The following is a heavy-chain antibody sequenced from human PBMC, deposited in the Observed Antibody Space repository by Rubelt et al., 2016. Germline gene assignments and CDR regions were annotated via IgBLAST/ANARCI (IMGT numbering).Heavy chain of an antibody. CDR3: ARLGYQTYWYFDL. Sequence: QVQLQESGPGLVKPSDTLSLTCAVSGYSISSTNWWGWIRQPPGKGLEWIGYIYYSGSTNYTPSLKSRVTMSVDTSKNQFSLNLSSVTAADTAVYYCARLGYQTYWYFDLWGRGTLVTVSS. V-gene: IGHV4-28*01. J-gene: IGHJ2*01. CDR2: IYYSGST. CDR1: GYSISSTNW. D-gene: IGHD5-12*01.